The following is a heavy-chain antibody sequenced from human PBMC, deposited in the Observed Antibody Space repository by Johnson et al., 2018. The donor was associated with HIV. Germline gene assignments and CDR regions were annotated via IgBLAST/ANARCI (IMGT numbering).Heavy chain of an antibody. J-gene: IGHJ3*02. CDR2: VSYDGSER. CDR1: GFIFSDYY. CDR3: ARSNAFDI. V-gene: IGHV3-30*03. Sequence: QVQLVESGGGLVKPGGSLRLSCAASGFIFSDYYMSWIRQAPGKGLEWVAVVSYDGSERYYADSVKGRFTISRDSSKNTLYLQMNSLRAEDTAVYYCARSNAFDIWGQGTMVTVSS.